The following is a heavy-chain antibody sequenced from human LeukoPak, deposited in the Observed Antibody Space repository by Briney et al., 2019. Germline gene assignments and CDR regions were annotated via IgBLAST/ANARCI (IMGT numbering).Heavy chain of an antibody. CDR1: GGSISSSSYY. CDR2: IYYSGST. Sequence: SETLSLTCTVSGGSISSSSYYWGWIRQPPGKGLEWIGSIYYSGSTYYNPSLRSRVTISVDTSKNQFSLKLSSVTAADTAVYYCASGGDYGSYFDYWGQGTLVTVSS. V-gene: IGHV4-39*07. D-gene: IGHD2-21*02. J-gene: IGHJ4*02. CDR3: ASGGDYGSYFDY.